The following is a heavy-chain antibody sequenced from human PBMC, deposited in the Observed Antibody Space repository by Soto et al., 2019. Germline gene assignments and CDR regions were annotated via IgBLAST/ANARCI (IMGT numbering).Heavy chain of an antibody. CDR3: ARDHKPTHSYYYGMDV. CDR2: INPSGGST. V-gene: IGHV1-46*01. Sequence: GASVKVSCKASGYTFTSYYMHWVRQAPGQGLEWMGIINPSGGSTSYAQKFQGRVTMTRDTSTSTVYMELSSLRSEDTAVYYCARDHKPTHSYYYGMDVWGQGTTVTVSS. D-gene: IGHD4-17*01. J-gene: IGHJ6*02. CDR1: GYTFTSYY.